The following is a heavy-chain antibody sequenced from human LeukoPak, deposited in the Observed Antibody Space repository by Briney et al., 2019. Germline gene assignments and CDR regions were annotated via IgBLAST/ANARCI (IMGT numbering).Heavy chain of an antibody. Sequence: SETLSLTCAVYGGSFSGYYWSWIRQPPGKGLEWIGEINHSGSTNYNPSLKSRVTISVDTSKNQFSLKLSSVTAADTAVYYCARADGSWYDNWGQGTLVTVSS. CDR2: INHSGST. CDR3: ARADGSWYDN. CDR1: GGSFSGYY. D-gene: IGHD5-24*01. J-gene: IGHJ5*02. V-gene: IGHV4-34*01.